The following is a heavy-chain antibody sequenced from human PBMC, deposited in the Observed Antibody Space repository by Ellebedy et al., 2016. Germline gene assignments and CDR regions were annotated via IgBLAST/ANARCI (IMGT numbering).Heavy chain of an antibody. CDR3: ARGVGGTSLNWFDP. Sequence: GGSLRLSXTASELNLGNYFMSWVRQAPGKGLEWVSLIYSGGDTSYADSVKGRFTISRDSSRNTLYLQMNSLRAEDTAVYYCARGVGGTSLNWFDPWGQGTLVTVSS. D-gene: IGHD3-16*01. J-gene: IGHJ5*02. CDR2: IYSGGDT. CDR1: ELNLGNYF. V-gene: IGHV3-66*01.